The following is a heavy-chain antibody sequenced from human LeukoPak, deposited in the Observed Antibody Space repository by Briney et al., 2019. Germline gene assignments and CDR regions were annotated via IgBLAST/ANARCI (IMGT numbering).Heavy chain of an antibody. CDR3: ARREYYDSSGYR. V-gene: IGHV4-39*01. Sequence: PSETLSLTCTVSGGSISSSSYYWGWIRQPPGNGLEWIGSIYNSGSTYYNPSLKSRVTISVDTSKNQFSLKLSSVTAADTAVYFCARREYYDSSGYRWGQGTLVTVSS. CDR1: GGSISSSSYY. J-gene: IGHJ4*02. D-gene: IGHD3-22*01. CDR2: IYNSGST.